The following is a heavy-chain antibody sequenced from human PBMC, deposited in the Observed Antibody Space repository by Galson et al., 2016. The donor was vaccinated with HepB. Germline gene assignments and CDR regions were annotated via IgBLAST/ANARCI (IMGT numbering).Heavy chain of an antibody. D-gene: IGHD4-23*01. Sequence: QSGAEVKKPGESLKISCKGSGYSFANYWIGWVRQMPGKGLEWMGIIYPGDSDTRYSPSFQGQVTISADKSISTAYLQWSSLKASDTAMYYCARHPERNTVVPIFKKATYYYYGMDVWGQGTTVTVSS. CDR3: ARHPERNTVVPIFKKATYYYYGMDV. V-gene: IGHV5-51*01. CDR1: GYSFANYW. CDR2: IYPGDSDT. J-gene: IGHJ6*02.